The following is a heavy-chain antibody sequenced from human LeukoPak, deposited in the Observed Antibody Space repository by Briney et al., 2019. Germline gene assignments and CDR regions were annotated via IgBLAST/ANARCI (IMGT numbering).Heavy chain of an antibody. CDR2: IKSKTDGGTT. J-gene: IGHJ3*02. CDR3: TTDVLVVAASHDTFDI. V-gene: IGHV3-15*01. Sequence: GGSLRLSCAASGFTFNYAWMSWVRQAPGKGLEWVGRIKSKTDGGTTDYAAPVKGRFTISRDDSKNTLYQQMNSLKTEDTAVYYCTTDVLVVAASHDTFDIWGQGTMVTVSS. CDR1: GFTFNYAW. D-gene: IGHD2-15*01.